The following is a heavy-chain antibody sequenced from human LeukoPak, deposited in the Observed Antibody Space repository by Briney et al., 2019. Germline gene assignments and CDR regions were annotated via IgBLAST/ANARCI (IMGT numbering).Heavy chain of an antibody. D-gene: IGHD1-20*01. CDR1: GGSFSGYY. J-gene: IGHJ2*01. CDR3: ARGITVVYYFDL. CDR2: IHYTGAT. Sequence: SETLSLTCAVHGGSFSGYYWSWFRQPPGKGLEWTGEIHYTGATNYSPSLKGRVTISPGASNNQVSLRTNSVTAADTAVYYCARGITVVYYFDLWGRGTLVTVSS. V-gene: IGHV4-34*01.